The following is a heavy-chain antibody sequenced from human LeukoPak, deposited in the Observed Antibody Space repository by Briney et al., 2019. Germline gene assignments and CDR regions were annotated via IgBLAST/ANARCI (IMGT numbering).Heavy chain of an antibody. V-gene: IGHV4-39*01. J-gene: IGHJ2*01. D-gene: IGHD3-10*01. Sequence: SETLSLTCIVSGGSITSSNYFWGWIRQPPGKGLEWTGGFYHSGTIFYSPSLGTRVAISIDTSKNQFSLRLLSVTAADTAVYYCAPQGVVPNKAGWYFDLWGRGTLVTVSS. CDR2: FYHSGTI. CDR1: GGSITSSNYF. CDR3: APQGVVPNKAGWYFDL.